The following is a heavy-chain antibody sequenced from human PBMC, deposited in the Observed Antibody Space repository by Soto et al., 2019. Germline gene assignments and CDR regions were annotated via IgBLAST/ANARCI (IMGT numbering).Heavy chain of an antibody. D-gene: IGHD3-10*01. V-gene: IGHV1-69*02. CDR2: INPILSMS. Sequence: QVQLVQSGAEVKKPGSSVRVSCKASGDTFTFYSINWVRHAPGLGLEWMGRINPILSMSNYAQRFQGRVTMTADKSTSTAYMELSSLRSEDMAMYYCASSYGSGYRAFDYWGQGALVTVSS. CDR3: ASSYGSGYRAFDY. CDR1: GDTFTFYS. J-gene: IGHJ4*02.